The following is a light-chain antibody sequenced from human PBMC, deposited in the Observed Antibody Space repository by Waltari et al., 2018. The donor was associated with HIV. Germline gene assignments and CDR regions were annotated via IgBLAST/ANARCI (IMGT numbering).Light chain of an antibody. V-gene: IGKV3-15*01. CDR3: QQYNSWLPWT. CDR2: NAS. J-gene: IGKJ1*01. Sequence: EILMTQSPATLSVPPGERVTLSCRASQSVSSDLAWYRQKPVQAPRLLIYNASTRATGLPARVSGSGSGTEFTLTISSLQSEDFAFYYCQQYNSWLPWTFGQGTKVEIK. CDR1: QSVSSD.